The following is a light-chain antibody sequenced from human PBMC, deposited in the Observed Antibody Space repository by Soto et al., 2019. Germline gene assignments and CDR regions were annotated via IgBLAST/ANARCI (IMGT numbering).Light chain of an antibody. V-gene: IGKV3-15*01. CDR1: QSVTTN. CDR2: AAF. J-gene: IGKJ3*01. CDR3: QQYDNRPFT. Sequence: IVMTQSPATLSVSPGERATLSCRASQSVTTNLAWYQQKVGQAPRLLIYAAFSRATGIPARFSGSGSETEFTLTISSLQSEDIAVYYCQQYDNRPFTFGPGTKVDIK.